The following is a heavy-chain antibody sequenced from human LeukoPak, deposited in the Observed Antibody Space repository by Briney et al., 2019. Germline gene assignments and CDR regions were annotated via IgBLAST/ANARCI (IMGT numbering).Heavy chain of an antibody. CDR1: GYTFTTYY. CDR3: ALYSSTWY. J-gene: IGHJ4*02. Sequence: ASVKISCKASGYTFTTYYIHWVRQAPGQGLEWMGIINPTGGSTTYAQKFQGRVTMTRDTSTSTVFMEVNSLRSEDTAVYYCALYSSTWYWGQGTLVTVSS. V-gene: IGHV1-46*01. CDR2: INPTGGST. D-gene: IGHD6-13*01.